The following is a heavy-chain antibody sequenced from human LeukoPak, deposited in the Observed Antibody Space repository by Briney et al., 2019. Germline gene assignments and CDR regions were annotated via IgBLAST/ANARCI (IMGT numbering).Heavy chain of an antibody. CDR2: SYSDSNT. CDR1: GFTVSNNY. D-gene: IGHD2-2*03. CDR3: ARVDGRGAEDDSLDI. V-gene: IGHV3-53*01. J-gene: IGHJ3*02. Sequence: PGGSLRLSCAASGFTVSNNYMSWVRQAPGKGLEWVSISYSDSNTNYADSVKGQFTISRDTSQNTLSLQMNSLRAEDTAVYYCARVDGRGAEDDSLDIWGQGTMVTVSS.